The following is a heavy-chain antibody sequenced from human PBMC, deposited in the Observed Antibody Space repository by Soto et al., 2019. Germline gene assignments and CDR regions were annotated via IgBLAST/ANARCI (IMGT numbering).Heavy chain of an antibody. CDR2: IYYSGST. D-gene: IGHD3-10*01. CDR1: GGSISSGDYY. V-gene: IGHV4-30-4*01. Sequence: SETLSLTCTVSGGSISSGDYYWSWIRQPPGKGLEWIGYIYYSGSTYYDPSLKSRVTISVDTSKNQFSLKLSSVTAADTAVYYCARERAFMVRGVSMGPSDGMDVWGQGTTVTVSS. J-gene: IGHJ6*02. CDR3: ARERAFMVRGVSMGPSDGMDV.